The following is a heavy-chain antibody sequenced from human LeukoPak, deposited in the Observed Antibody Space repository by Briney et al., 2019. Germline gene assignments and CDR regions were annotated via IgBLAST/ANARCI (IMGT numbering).Heavy chain of an antibody. J-gene: IGHJ4*02. CDR1: GGSISSSSYY. CDR3: ARDRYILTGYHFDY. Sequence: SETLSLTCTVSGGSISSSSYYWGWIRQPPGKGLDWIGSIYYSGSTYYNPSLKSRVTISVDTSKNQFSLKLSSVTAADTAVYYCARDRYILTGYHFDYWGQGTLVTVSS. D-gene: IGHD3-9*01. V-gene: IGHV4-39*07. CDR2: IYYSGST.